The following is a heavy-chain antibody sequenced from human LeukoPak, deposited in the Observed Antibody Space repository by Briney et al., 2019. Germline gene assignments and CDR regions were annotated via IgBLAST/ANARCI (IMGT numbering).Heavy chain of an antibody. CDR3: ARDYDSSGYGFDY. CDR2: IIPIFGTA. V-gene: IGHV1-69*13. CDR1: GGTFSSYA. D-gene: IGHD3-22*01. Sequence: ASVKVSCKASGGTFSSYAISWVRQAPGQGLEWMGGIIPIFGTANYAQKFQGRVAITADESASTAHMELSSLRSEDTAVYYCARDYDSSGYGFDYWGQGTLVTVSS. J-gene: IGHJ4*02.